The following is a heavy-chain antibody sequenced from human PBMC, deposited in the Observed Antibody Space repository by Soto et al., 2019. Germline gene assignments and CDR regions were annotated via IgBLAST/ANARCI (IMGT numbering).Heavy chain of an antibody. J-gene: IGHJ4*02. CDR1: GFSLSTSGVG. V-gene: IGHV2-5*02. CDR3: AHRRFATAMATPFDY. Sequence: QITLKESGPTLVKPTQTLTLTCTFSGFSLSTSGVGVGWIRQPPGKALEWLALIYWDDDKRYSPSLKSRLTITKDTSKTQVVLTMTNMDPVDTATYYCAHRRFATAMATPFDYWGQGTLVTVSS. D-gene: IGHD5-18*01. CDR2: IYWDDDK.